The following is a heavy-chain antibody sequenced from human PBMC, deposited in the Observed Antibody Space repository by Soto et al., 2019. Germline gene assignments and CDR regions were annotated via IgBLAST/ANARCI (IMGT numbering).Heavy chain of an antibody. J-gene: IGHJ4*02. CDR2: ITGTSGGT. CDR1: GFTFSSYA. D-gene: IGHD6-19*01. CDR3: VKASYSSGWYRASNY. V-gene: IGHV3-23*01. Sequence: EVHLLESGGGLVQPGGSLRLSCAASGFTFSSYAMTWVRQAPGQGLEWVSAITGTSGGTYYADSVKGRFTISRDNSKNTLYLQMNSLRAEDTALYYCVKASYSSGWYRASNYWGQGTLVTVSS.